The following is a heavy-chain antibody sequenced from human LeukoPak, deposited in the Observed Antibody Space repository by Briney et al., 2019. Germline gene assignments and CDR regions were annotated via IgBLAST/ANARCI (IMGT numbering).Heavy chain of an antibody. V-gene: IGHV3-7*03. J-gene: IGHJ4*02. D-gene: IGHD3-10*01. Sequence: GGSLRLSCAASGFTFSSYWMSWVRQAPGKGLEWVANIKQDGSEKYYVDSVKGRFTISRDNAKNSLYLQMSSLRAEDTAVYYRSGYGSVRSYDYGGQDTVVTVPS. CDR2: IKQDGSEK. CDR1: GFTFSSYW. CDR3: SGYGSVRSYDY.